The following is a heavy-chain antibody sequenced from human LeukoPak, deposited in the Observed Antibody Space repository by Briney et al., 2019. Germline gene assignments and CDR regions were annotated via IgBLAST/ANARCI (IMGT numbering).Heavy chain of an antibody. CDR1: GGSFSGYY. CDR2: INHSGST. CDR3: ARAHYTFSRYGGFDY. Sequence: PSETLSLTCAIYGGSFSGYYWSWIRQPPGKGLEWIGEINHSGSTNYNPSLKSRVTISVDTSKNQFPLKLSSVTAADTAVYYCARAHYTFSRYGGFDYWGQGTLVTVSS. J-gene: IGHJ4*02. D-gene: IGHD3-3*01. V-gene: IGHV4-34*01.